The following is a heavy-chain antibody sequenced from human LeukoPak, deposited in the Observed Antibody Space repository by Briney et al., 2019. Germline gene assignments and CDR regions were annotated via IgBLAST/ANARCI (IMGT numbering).Heavy chain of an antibody. J-gene: IGHJ4*02. CDR3: ATGRSIRYFDY. V-gene: IGHV4-59*08. CDR1: GGSISSYY. CDR2: IYYSGTT. D-gene: IGHD3-9*01. Sequence: SETLSLTCTVSGGSISSYYWSWIRQPPGKGLEWIGYIYYSGTTNYNPSLKSRVSISIDTSKSQFSLKLTSATAADTAIYYCATGRSIRYFDYWGQGTLLSVSS.